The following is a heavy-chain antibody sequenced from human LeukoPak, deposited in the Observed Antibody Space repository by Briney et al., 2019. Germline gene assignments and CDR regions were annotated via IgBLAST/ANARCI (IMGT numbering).Heavy chain of an antibody. CDR2: IYYSGST. Sequence: SETLSLTCTVSGGSISSYYWSWIRQPPGKGLEWIGYIYYSGSTNYNPSLKSRVTISVDTSKNQFSLKLSSVTAADTAVYYCARGYSYGFLDYYYYMDVWGKGTTVTVSS. V-gene: IGHV4-59*12. CDR1: GGSISSYY. J-gene: IGHJ6*03. D-gene: IGHD5-18*01. CDR3: ARGYSYGFLDYYYYMDV.